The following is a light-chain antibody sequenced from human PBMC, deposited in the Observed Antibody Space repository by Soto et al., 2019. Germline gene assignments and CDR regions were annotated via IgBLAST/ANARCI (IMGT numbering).Light chain of an antibody. Sequence: QSLLTQSPSASGTPGQRVTISCSGGSSNIGSNTLNWYQHVPGTARRVLIYNNNQRPSGVADRFSGSKSGTSASLAISGLESEDEADYYCAAWDDRLNGWVFGGGTKLTVL. V-gene: IGLV1-44*01. J-gene: IGLJ3*02. CDR3: AAWDDRLNGWV. CDR2: NNN. CDR1: SSNIGSNT.